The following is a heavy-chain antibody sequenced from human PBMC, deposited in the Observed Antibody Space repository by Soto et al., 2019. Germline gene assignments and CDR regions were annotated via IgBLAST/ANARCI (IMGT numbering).Heavy chain of an antibody. CDR1: GDSVSSNSAA. CDR3: AGGGTAMAPVLANYYGMDV. D-gene: IGHD5-18*01. Sequence: PSQTLSLTCAISGDSVSSNSAAWNWIRQSPSRGLEWLGRTYYRSKWYNDYAVSVKSRRTINPDTSKNQFSLQLNSVTPEDTAVYYCAGGGTAMAPVLANYYGMDVWGQGTTVTVSS. V-gene: IGHV6-1*01. J-gene: IGHJ6*02. CDR2: TYYRSKWYN.